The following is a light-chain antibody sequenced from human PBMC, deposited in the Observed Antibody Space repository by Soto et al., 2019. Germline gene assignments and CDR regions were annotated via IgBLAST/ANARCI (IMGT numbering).Light chain of an antibody. Sequence: EIVMTQSPATVSVSPGERATLSCRASQSVSSNLAWYQQKPGQAPRLLIYGASTRATGIPARFSGSGSGTDFTLTISSLEPEDFAVYYCQQRSNWPPSITFGQGTRLEI. V-gene: IGKV3-15*01. J-gene: IGKJ5*01. CDR2: GAS. CDR3: QQRSNWPPSIT. CDR1: QSVSSN.